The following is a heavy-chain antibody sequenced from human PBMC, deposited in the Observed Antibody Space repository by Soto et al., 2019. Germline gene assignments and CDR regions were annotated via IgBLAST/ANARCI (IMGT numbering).Heavy chain of an antibody. J-gene: IGHJ4*02. V-gene: IGHV3-30-3*01. D-gene: IGHD6-19*01. Sequence: VQLVESGGGVVQPGRSLRLSCAASGFSFSTYVMYWVRLAPGKGLEWVAATSFDASNKYYADSVKGRFTISRDNSKNTLYLQMNSLRAEDTAVYYCARVRYSSGWFGYFDYWGQGTLVTVSS. CDR1: GFSFSTYV. CDR3: ARVRYSSGWFGYFDY. CDR2: TSFDASNK.